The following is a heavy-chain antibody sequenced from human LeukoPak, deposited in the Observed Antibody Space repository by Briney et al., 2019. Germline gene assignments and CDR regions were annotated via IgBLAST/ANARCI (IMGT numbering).Heavy chain of an antibody. Sequence: SETLSLICTVSGGSISSYYWSWIRQPPGKGLEWIGYISYSGNTNYNPSLKSRVTISVDTSKNQFSLKLSSVTAADTAVYYCARGRTYRSSSWFDPWGQGTLVTVSS. CDR3: ARGRTYRSSSWFDP. CDR2: ISYSGNT. V-gene: IGHV4-59*01. J-gene: IGHJ5*02. CDR1: GGSISSYY. D-gene: IGHD6-6*01.